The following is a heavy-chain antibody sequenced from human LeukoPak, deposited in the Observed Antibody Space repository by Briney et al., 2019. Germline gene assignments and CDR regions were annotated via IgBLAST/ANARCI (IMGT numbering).Heavy chain of an antibody. CDR2: IRSKANSYAT. J-gene: IGHJ6*02. Sequence: GGSLRLSCAASGFTFSGSAMHWVRQASGKGLEWVGRIRSKANSYATAYAASVKGRFTISRDDSKNTAYLQMNSLKTEDTAVYYCTRLDERAADIVATINQFGYYYYGMDVWGQGTTVTVSS. CDR1: GFTFSGSA. CDR3: TRLDERAADIVATINQFGYYYYGMDV. V-gene: IGHV3-73*01. D-gene: IGHD5-12*01.